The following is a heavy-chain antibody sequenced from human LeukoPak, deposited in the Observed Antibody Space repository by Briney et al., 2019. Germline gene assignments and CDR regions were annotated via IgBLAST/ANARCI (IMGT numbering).Heavy chain of an antibody. Sequence: GESLKISCKGSGYSFTSYWIGWVRQMPGKGLEWMGIIYPGDSDTRYSPSFQGQVTISADKSISTAFLQWSSLKASDTAMYYCARLSGMVRGIDYYGMDVWGQGTTVTVSS. J-gene: IGHJ6*02. D-gene: IGHD3-10*01. CDR2: IYPGDSDT. CDR1: GYSFTSYW. CDR3: ARLSGMVRGIDYYGMDV. V-gene: IGHV5-51*01.